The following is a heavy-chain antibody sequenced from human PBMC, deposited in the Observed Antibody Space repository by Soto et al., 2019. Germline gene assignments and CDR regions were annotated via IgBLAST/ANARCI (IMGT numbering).Heavy chain of an antibody. CDR2: INPKSGGT. Sequence: SVQVSCKAFGYTFTGYYMHWVRQAPGQGLEWMGWINPKSGGTNYAQKFQGRVTMTTDTSISTAYMELSRLRSDDTAMYYCARPGLGDGGTTNCYEWFEHWGQGTAVTVSA. V-gene: IGHV1-2*02. J-gene: IGHJ5*02. D-gene: IGHD2-2*01. CDR3: ARPGLGDGGTTNCYEWFEH. CDR1: GYTFTGYY.